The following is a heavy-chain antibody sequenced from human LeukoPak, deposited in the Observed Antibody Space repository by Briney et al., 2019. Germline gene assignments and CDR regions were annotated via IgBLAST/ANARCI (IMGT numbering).Heavy chain of an antibody. CDR3: ARATLSDTDALDY. J-gene: IGHJ4*02. CDR1: GGSFSGYY. Sequence: SETLSLTCAVYGGSFSGYYWSWIRQPPGKGLEWIGEINHSGSTNYNPSLKSRVTISVDTSKNQFSLKLSSVTAADTAVYYCARATLSDTDALDYWGQGTLVTVSS. CDR2: INHSGST. D-gene: IGHD5-18*01. V-gene: IGHV4-34*01.